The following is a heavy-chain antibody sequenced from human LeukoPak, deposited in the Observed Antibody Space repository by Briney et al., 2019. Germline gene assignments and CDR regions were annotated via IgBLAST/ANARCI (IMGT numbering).Heavy chain of an antibody. CDR2: ISYDGSNK. CDR1: GFTFSSYG. CDR3: AKDLPPYCSSTSWCGYYFDY. J-gene: IGHJ4*02. Sequence: GGSLRLSCAASGFTFSSYGMHWVRQAPGKGLEWVAVISYDGSNKYYADSVKGRFTISRDNSKNTLYLQMNSLRAEDTAVYYCAKDLPPYCSSTSWCGYYFDYWGQGTLVTVSS. V-gene: IGHV3-30*18. D-gene: IGHD2-2*01.